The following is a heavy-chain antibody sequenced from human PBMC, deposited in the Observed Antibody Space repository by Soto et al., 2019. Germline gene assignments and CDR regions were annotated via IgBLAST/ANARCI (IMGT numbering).Heavy chain of an antibody. V-gene: IGHV1-69*12. J-gene: IGHJ6*02. CDR2: IIPIFGAA. Sequence: QVQLVQSGAEVKKPGSSVKVSCKASGGTFSSYAISWVRQAPGQGLEWMGGIIPIFGAANYAQKFQGRVTIDADVSTSTAYMELSSLRCEDTAGYYCAKNPENYYYGMDVWGQGTPVTVSS. CDR1: GGTFSSYA. CDR3: AKNPENYYYGMDV.